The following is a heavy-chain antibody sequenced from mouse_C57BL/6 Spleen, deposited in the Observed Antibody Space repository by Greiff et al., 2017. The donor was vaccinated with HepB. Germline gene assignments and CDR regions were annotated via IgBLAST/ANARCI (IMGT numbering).Heavy chain of an antibody. J-gene: IGHJ2*01. CDR3: ARVRITTVVPYFDY. V-gene: IGHV3-6*01. CDR1: GYSITSGYY. CDR2: ISYDGSN. D-gene: IGHD1-1*01. Sequence: EVQLQQSGPGLVKPSQSLSLTCSVTGYSITSGYYWNWIRQFPGNKLEWMGYISYDGSNNYNPSLKNRISITRDTSKKQFFLKLNSVTTEDTATYYCARVRITTVVPYFDYWGQGTTLTVSS.